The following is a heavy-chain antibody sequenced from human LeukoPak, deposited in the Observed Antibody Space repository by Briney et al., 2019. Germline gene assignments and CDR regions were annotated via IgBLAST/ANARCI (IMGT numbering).Heavy chain of an antibody. CDR2: ISAYNGNT. CDR1: GYTFTSYG. Sequence: ASVKVSCKASGYTFTSYGISWVRQAPGQGLEWMGWISAYNGNTNYAQKLQGRVTMTTDTSTSTAYMELRSLRSDDTAVYYCARDSHRLVRALVTFYSPAEYYFDYWGQGTLVTVSS. D-gene: IGHD6-19*01. J-gene: IGHJ4*02. CDR3: ARDSHRLVRALVTFYSPAEYYFDY. V-gene: IGHV1-18*01.